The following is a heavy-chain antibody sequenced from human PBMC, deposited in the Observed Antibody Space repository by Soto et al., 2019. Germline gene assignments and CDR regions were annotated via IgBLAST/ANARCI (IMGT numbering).Heavy chain of an antibody. V-gene: IGHV4-34*01. Sequence: QVQLQQWGAGLLKPSETLSLTCAVYGGSFSGYYWSWIRQPPGKGLEWIGEINHSGSTNYNPALKSRVTISVDASKNQFSLQLSSVTAADTAVYYCARGRYCSGGSCYSPGYYYYGMDVWGQGTTVTVSS. D-gene: IGHD2-15*01. CDR2: INHSGST. CDR1: GGSFSGYY. J-gene: IGHJ6*02. CDR3: ARGRYCSGGSCYSPGYYYYGMDV.